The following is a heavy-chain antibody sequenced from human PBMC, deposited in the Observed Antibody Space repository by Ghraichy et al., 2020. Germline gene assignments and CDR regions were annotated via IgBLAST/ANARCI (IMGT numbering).Heavy chain of an antibody. CDR3: ARDLHEQYYDFWSDPFYYYGMDV. D-gene: IGHD3-3*01. CDR1: GYTFTGYY. CDR2: INPNSGGT. Sequence: ASVKVSCKASGYTFTGYYMHWVRQAPGQGLEWMGWINPNSGGTNYAQKFQGWVTMTRDTSISTAYMELSRLRSDDTAVYYCARDLHEQYYDFWSDPFYYYGMDVWGQGTTVTVSS. V-gene: IGHV1-2*04. J-gene: IGHJ6*02.